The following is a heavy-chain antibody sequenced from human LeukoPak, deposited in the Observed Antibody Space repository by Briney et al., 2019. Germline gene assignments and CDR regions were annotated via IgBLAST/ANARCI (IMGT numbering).Heavy chain of an antibody. J-gene: IGHJ4*02. D-gene: IGHD6-19*01. V-gene: IGHV3-7*01. CDR2: IKQDGSEK. CDR1: GFTFTSDW. Sequence: PGGSLRLSCAASGFTFTSDWMSWVRQAPGNGLEWVAKIKQDGSEKYYVDSVKGRFTISRDNAKASLYLQMNSLRAEDTAVYYCARDRSSGWPFDYWGQGTLVTVSS. CDR3: ARDRSSGWPFDY.